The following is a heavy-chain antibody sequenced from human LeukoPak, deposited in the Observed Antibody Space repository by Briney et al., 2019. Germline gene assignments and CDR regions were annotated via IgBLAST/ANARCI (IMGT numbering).Heavy chain of an antibody. CDR2: IDTDGTIT. Sequence: PGGSLRLSCAASGFTFSSYSMNWVRQAPGEGLVWVSRIDTDGTITSYADSVKGRSAISRDNAKNTLYLQMNSLRTEDTGVYYCTKDLTGKYDYWGQGTLVTVSS. CDR1: GFTFSSYS. D-gene: IGHD1-20*01. J-gene: IGHJ4*02. V-gene: IGHV3-74*01. CDR3: TKDLTGKYDY.